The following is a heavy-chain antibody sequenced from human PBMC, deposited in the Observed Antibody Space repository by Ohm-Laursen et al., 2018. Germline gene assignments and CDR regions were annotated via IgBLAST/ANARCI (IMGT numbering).Heavy chain of an antibody. J-gene: IGHJ6*02. Sequence: SLRLSCAASGFTLSSYWMHWVRQAPGKGLVWVSGINSDGRSTTYADSVKCRFTISRDNAKNTLYVQMNSLRAEDTAVYYCARGNYRGMDVWGQGTTVTVSS. V-gene: IGHV3-74*01. CDR1: GFTLSSYW. CDR3: ARGNYRGMDV. D-gene: IGHD3-16*02. CDR2: INSDGRST.